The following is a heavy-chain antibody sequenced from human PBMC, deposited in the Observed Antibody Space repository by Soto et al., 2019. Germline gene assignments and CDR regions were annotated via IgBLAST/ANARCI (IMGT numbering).Heavy chain of an antibody. CDR2: ISWNSGSI. J-gene: IGHJ6*03. CDR3: AKASPGGSGSKPYDYYYYMDV. Sequence: EVQLVESGGGLVQPGRSLRLSCAASGFTFDDYAMHWVRQAPGKGLEWVSGISWNSGSIGYADSVKGRFTISRDNAKNSLYLQMNSLRAEDTALYYCAKASPGGSGSKPYDYYYYMDVWGKGTTVTVSS. CDR1: GFTFDDYA. D-gene: IGHD3-10*01. V-gene: IGHV3-9*01.